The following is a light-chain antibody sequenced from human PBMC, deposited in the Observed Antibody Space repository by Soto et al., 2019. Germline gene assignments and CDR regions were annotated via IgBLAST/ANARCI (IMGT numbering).Light chain of an antibody. V-gene: IGKV3-20*01. CDR1: QSISSSF. Sequence: EIVLTQSPGTLSLSPGERAALSCRASQSISSSFLAWYQHKPGQAPRLLIHGASCRATGIPDRFSGSGSGTDFTLTISRLDPEDFAVYYCQLYGASLVTFGQGTKVDI. J-gene: IGKJ2*01. CDR3: QLYGASLVT. CDR2: GAS.